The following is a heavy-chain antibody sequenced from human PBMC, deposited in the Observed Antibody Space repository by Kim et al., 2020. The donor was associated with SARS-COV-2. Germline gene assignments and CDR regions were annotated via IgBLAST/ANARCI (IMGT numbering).Heavy chain of an antibody. Sequence: GESLKISCKGSGYSFTSYWIGWVRQMPGKGLEWMGIIYPGDSDTRYSPSFQGQVTISADKSISTAYLQWSSLKASDTAMYYCASSRNDSSGYYRWDAFDIWGQGTMVTVSS. CDR2: IYPGDSDT. CDR3: ASSRNDSSGYYRWDAFDI. CDR1: GYSFTSYW. D-gene: IGHD3-22*01. J-gene: IGHJ3*02. V-gene: IGHV5-51*01.